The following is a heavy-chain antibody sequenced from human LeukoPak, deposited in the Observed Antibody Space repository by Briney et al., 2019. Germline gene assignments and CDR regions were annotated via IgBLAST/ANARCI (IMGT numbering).Heavy chain of an antibody. J-gene: IGHJ4*02. Sequence: ASETLSLTCTVSGGSISSGDYYWSWIRQPPGKGLEWIGYIYYSGSTYYNPSLKSRVTISVDTSKNQFSLKLSSVTAADTAVYYCARAETYYDILTGLYFDYWGQGTLVTVSS. CDR2: IYYSGST. V-gene: IGHV4-30-4*08. CDR1: GGSISSGDYY. D-gene: IGHD3-9*01. CDR3: ARAETYYDILTGLYFDY.